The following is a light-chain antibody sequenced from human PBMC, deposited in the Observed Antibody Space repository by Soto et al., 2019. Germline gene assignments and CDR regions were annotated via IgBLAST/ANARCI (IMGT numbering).Light chain of an antibody. J-gene: IGLJ1*01. CDR2: GNS. CDR1: SSNIGAGYD. CDR3: AAWDDSLNGLYV. V-gene: IGLV1-40*01. Sequence: QSALTQPPSVSGAPGQRVTISCTGSSSNIGAGYDVHWYQQLPGTAPKLLIYGNSNRPSGVPDRFSGSKSGTSASLAISGLQSEDEADYYCAAWDDSLNGLYVFGTGTKVTVL.